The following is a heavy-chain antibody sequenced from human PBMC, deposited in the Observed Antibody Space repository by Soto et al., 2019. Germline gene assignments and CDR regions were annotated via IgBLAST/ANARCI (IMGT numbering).Heavy chain of an antibody. J-gene: IGHJ4*02. D-gene: IGHD1-1*01. CDR3: ARGSGIVALPGELEDVKYDY. CDR2: INESGST. Sequence: QVQLQQWGAGLGKPLETLSLSCAVYGQSFSGHSWAWIRQPPGKGLEWIGEINESGSTYYNPSLKSRVTISTDTSKNQFSLKLSSVSAADTAAYFCARGSGIVALPGELEDVKYDYWGQGTLVNVSS. V-gene: IGHV4-34*01. CDR1: GQSFSGHS.